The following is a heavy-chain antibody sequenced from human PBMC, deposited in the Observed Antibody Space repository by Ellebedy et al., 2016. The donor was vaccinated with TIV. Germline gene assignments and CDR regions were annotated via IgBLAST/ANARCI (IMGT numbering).Heavy chain of an antibody. CDR3: AREELGYCSGGSCYPLTNPPDY. V-gene: IGHV3-23*01. J-gene: IGHJ4*02. CDR1: GFTFSSYA. D-gene: IGHD2-15*01. CDR2: LSASGGST. Sequence: GESLKISCVGSGFTFSSYAMSWVRQAPGKGLDWVSSLSASGGSTYYADSVKGRFTISRDNSKNTLYLQMNSLRAEDTAVYYCAREELGYCSGGSCYPLTNPPDYWGQGTLVTVSS.